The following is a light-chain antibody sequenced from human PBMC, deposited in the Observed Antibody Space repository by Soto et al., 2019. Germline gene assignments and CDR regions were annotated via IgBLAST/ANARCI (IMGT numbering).Light chain of an antibody. CDR1: SSDVGGYNY. Sequence: QSVLTQPASVSGSPGQSITISCTGTSSDVGGYNYVSWYQHHPGKAPKLLIYDVSNRPSGVSNCFSGSKSDNTASLTISGLQPEDEADYYCSSYTTSNTRQIVFGTGTKVTV. CDR2: DVS. CDR3: SSYTTSNTRQIV. J-gene: IGLJ1*01. V-gene: IGLV2-14*03.